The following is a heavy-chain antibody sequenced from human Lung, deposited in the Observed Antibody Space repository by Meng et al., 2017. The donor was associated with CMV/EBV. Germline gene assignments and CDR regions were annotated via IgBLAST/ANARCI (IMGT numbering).Heavy chain of an antibody. CDR1: RGPMSSGGYC. Sequence: TCSVSRGPMSSGGYCWSWIRQHPEKGLEWIGYTYSDGTTHYNPSLRSRISISVDTSKKQFYLKLDSVTAADTAVYYCARQAPDNHFDTWGQGALVTVSS. CDR2: TYSDGTT. V-gene: IGHV4-31*03. D-gene: IGHD1-14*01. CDR3: ARQAPDNHFDT. J-gene: IGHJ5*02.